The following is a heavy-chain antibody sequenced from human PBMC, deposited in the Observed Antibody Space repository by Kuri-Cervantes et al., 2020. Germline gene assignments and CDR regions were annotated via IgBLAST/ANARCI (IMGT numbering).Heavy chain of an antibody. CDR3: ARGPLGXSYVDY. CDR1: GYXFTSYY. J-gene: IGHJ4*02. D-gene: IGHD5-18*01. Sequence: ASVKVSXXASGYXFTSYYMHWVRQAXXQGXEWMGXINPXGGSTSYXQKFQGXVTMTRNTSISTAYMXLSSLXSEDTAXYYCARGPLGXSYVDYWGQGTLVTVSS. V-gene: IGHV1-46*01. CDR2: INPXGGST.